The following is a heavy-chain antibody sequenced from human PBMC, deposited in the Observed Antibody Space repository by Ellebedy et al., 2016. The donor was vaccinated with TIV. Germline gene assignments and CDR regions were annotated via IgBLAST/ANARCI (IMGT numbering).Heavy chain of an antibody. CDR2: INQDGSEK. J-gene: IGHJ5*02. V-gene: IGHV3-7*01. Sequence: PGGSLRLSCAASGFTFRIYWMPWVRQAPGKGLEWVANINQDGSEKYYVDSVKGRFTISRDNAKNSLYLQMNSLRAEDTAVYYCARDSHNHSPWGQGTLVTVSS. CDR3: ARDSHNHSP. D-gene: IGHD1-14*01. CDR1: GFTFRIYW.